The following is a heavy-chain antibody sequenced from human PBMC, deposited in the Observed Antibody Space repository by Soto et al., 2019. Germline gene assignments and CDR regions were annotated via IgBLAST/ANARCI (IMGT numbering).Heavy chain of an antibody. Sequence: QVQLVQSGAEVRKPGSSVQVSCKASGGTFYTYTFSWVRQAPGQGLEWMGRITPIYPTTYYAEKFQGRLTVTADGSTSTAYMELSSLTSDDTADYYCARIPRYSFPTSDDLDSWGQGTLVTVSS. CDR1: GGTFYTYT. J-gene: IGHJ4*02. CDR2: ITPIYPTT. D-gene: IGHD5-18*01. V-gene: IGHV1-69*15. CDR3: ARIPRYSFPTSDDLDS.